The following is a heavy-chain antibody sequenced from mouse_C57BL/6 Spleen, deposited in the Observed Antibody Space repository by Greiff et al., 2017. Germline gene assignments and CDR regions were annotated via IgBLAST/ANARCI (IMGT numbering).Heavy chain of an antibody. D-gene: IGHD3-2*02. CDR2: IDPANGNT. J-gene: IGHJ3*01. CDR1: GFNIQNTY. Sequence: VQLQQSVAELVRPGASVKLSCTASGFNIQNTYMHWVKQRPEQGLEWIGRIDPANGNTKYAPKFQGKATITADTSSNTAYLQLSSLTSEDTAIYYCAREGAAQATGAFAYWGQGTLVTVSA. CDR3: AREGAAQATGAFAY. V-gene: IGHV14-3*01.